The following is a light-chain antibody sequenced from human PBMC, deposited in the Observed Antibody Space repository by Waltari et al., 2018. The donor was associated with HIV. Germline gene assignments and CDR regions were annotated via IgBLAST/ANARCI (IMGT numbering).Light chain of an antibody. CDR1: QGIANW. Sequence: DIQMTQFPSSVSASVGDRVTMTRRATQGIANWVAWYQQKPGKAPKLLIHGASILQEGVPSRCSGSGSGTIFTLTIKTLQPEDFATYFCQQTNSFPITFGQGTRLDSK. CDR2: GAS. V-gene: IGKV1D-12*01. CDR3: QQTNSFPIT. J-gene: IGKJ5*01.